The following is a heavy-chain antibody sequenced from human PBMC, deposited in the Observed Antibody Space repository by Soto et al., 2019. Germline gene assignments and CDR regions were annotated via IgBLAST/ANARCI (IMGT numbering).Heavy chain of an antibody. J-gene: IGHJ4*02. CDR3: ARDLDGSGSYYTDY. D-gene: IGHD3-10*01. CDR2: ISRHNGNT. V-gene: IGHV1-18*01. CDR1: GYVFISYG. Sequence: ASVKVSCKASGYVFISYGISWLRQAPGQGLEWMGWISRHNGNTNYAQKFQGRVTMTTDASTSTAYMELRSLRSDDTAVYYCARDLDGSGSYYTDYWGQGTLVTVSS.